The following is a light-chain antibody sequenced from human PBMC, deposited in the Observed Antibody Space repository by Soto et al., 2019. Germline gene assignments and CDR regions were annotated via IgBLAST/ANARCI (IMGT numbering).Light chain of an antibody. J-gene: IGLJ1*01. CDR1: SSDVGGYNY. CDR3: TSYTSSDSYV. CDR2: DVT. Sequence: QSALTQPASVSGSPGQSITISCAGTSSDVGGYNYVSWYQQHPGKAPKLLIYDVTNRPSGVSDRFSASKSGNTASLTISGLQAEDEADYYCTSYTSSDSYVFGTGTKLTVL. V-gene: IGLV2-14*03.